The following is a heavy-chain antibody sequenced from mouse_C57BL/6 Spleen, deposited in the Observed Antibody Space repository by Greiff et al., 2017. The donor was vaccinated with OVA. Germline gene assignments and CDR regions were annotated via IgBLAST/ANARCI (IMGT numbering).Heavy chain of an antibody. V-gene: IGHV2-2*01. J-gene: IGHJ4*01. Sequence: QVQLQQPGPGLVQPSQSLSITCTVSGFSLTSYCVHWVRQSPGKGLEWMGVIWSGGSTDYNAAFISSLGISKDNSKSQVFFKMISLQADDTAVYYCAREGIRGDAMDYWGQGTSVTVSS. CDR2: IWSGGST. CDR1: GFSLTSYC. CDR3: AREGIRGDAMDY.